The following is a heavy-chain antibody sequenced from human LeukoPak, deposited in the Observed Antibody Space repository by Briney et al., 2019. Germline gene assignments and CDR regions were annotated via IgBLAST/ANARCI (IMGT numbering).Heavy chain of an antibody. CDR3: AATHPYYYDSSGYYDY. J-gene: IGHJ4*02. Sequence: PSETLSLTCTVSGGSISSSSYYWGWIRQPPGKGLEWIGSIYYSGSTNYNPSLKSRVTISVDTSKNQFSLKLSSVTAADTAVYYCAATHPYYYDSSGYYDYWGQGTLVTVSS. CDR1: GGSISSSSYY. D-gene: IGHD3-22*01. CDR2: IYYSGST. V-gene: IGHV4-39*07.